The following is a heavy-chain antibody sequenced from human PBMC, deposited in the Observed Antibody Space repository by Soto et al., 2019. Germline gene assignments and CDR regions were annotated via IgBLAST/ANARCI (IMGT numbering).Heavy chain of an antibody. CDR1: GFTFSSYA. Sequence: GGSLRLSCAASGFTFSSYAMSWVRQAPGKGLEWVSAISGSGGSTYYADSVKGRFTISRDNSKNTLYLQMNRLRAEDTAVYYCAKAPIKHPASKDRLYFDYLGQGTLVTVSS. V-gene: IGHV3-23*01. J-gene: IGHJ4*02. CDR3: AKAPIKHPASKDRLYFDY. D-gene: IGHD3-9*01. CDR2: ISGSGGST.